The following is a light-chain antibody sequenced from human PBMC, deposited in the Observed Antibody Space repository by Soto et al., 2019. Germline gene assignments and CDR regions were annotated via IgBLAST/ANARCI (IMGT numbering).Light chain of an antibody. CDR3: FSFTTISTHV. J-gene: IGLJ1*01. Sequence: QSVLTQPPSASGSRGQSATISSTGTSSDVGGYDYVSWFQQHPGKAPILMISEVNHRSSGVSNRFSGSKSGNTAYLTISGLQVEDEAEYFCFSFTTISTHVFGTGTKVTVL. V-gene: IGLV2-14*01. CDR2: EVN. CDR1: SSDVGGYDY.